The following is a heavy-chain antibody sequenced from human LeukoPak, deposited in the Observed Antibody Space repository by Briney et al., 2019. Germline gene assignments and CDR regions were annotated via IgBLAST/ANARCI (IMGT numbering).Heavy chain of an antibody. CDR2: IIGSGDST. J-gene: IGHJ4*02. CDR1: GFTFSSYW. Sequence: GGSLRLSCAASGFTFSSYWMSWVRQAPGKGLEWVSAIIGSGDSTYYADSVKGRFTISRDNSKNTLYLQMNSLRAEDTAVYYCAKGSRHACDYWYYFDYWGQGSLVTVSS. D-gene: IGHD4-17*01. CDR3: AKGSRHACDYWYYFDY. V-gene: IGHV3-23*01.